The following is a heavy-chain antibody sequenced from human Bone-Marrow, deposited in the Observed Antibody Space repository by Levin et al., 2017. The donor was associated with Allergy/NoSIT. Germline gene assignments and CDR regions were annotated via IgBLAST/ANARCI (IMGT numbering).Heavy chain of an antibody. CDR2: VDWDDDK. D-gene: IGHD5-24*01. V-gene: IGHV2-70*17. J-gene: IGHJ4*02. Sequence: ESGPTLVKPTQTLTLTCTFSGFSLSTNGVCVTWIRQPPGKALEWLARVDWDDDKFYSASLKTRLTVSKDTSRNQVVLTMANMDPVDSAIYYCARIPSYCRSTNGYTGNYWGQGILVTVSS. CDR1: GFSLSTNGVC. CDR3: ARIPSYCRSTNGYTGNY.